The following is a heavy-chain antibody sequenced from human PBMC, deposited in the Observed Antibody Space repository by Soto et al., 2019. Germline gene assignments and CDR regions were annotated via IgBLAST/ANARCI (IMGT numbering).Heavy chain of an antibody. V-gene: IGHV3-30*03. D-gene: IGHD1-26*01. J-gene: IGHJ6*02. Sequence: GGSLRLSCAASGFTLNSYGMHWVRQGPGNGLEWVAFISYDSTKTYYADSVKGRFTISRDNSNSALYVQMNSLTGEDTAVYYCARTRSAWSDFHYYSLDVWGQGTTVTVSS. CDR2: ISYDSTKT. CDR3: ARTRSAWSDFHYYSLDV. CDR1: GFTLNSYG.